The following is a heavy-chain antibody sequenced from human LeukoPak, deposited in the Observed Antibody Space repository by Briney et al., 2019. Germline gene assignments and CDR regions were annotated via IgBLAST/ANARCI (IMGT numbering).Heavy chain of an antibody. CDR1: GGSISSSSHF. J-gene: IGHJ4*02. V-gene: IGHV4-61*02. Sequence: SQTLFLTCTVSGGSISSSSHFWSWIRQPAGKGLEWIGRIYTSGNTNYNPSLKSRVTISIDTSKNQFSLKMSSVTAADTAVYYCAREASGYDYYWGQGTLVTVSS. D-gene: IGHD5-12*01. CDR2: IYTSGNT. CDR3: AREASGYDYY.